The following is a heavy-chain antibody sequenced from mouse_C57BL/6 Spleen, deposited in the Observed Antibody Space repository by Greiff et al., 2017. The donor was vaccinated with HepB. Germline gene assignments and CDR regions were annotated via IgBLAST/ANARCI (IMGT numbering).Heavy chain of an antibody. CDR3: TRWRYYGSSYWYFDV. Sequence: VQLQQSGAELVRPGASVTLSCKASGYTFTDYEMHWVKQTPVHGLEWIGAIDPETGGTAYNQKFKGKAILTADKSSSTAYMELRSLTSEDSAVYYCTRWRYYGSSYWYFDVWGTGTTVTVSS. CDR2: IDPETGGT. D-gene: IGHD1-1*01. J-gene: IGHJ1*03. V-gene: IGHV1-15*01. CDR1: GYTFTDYE.